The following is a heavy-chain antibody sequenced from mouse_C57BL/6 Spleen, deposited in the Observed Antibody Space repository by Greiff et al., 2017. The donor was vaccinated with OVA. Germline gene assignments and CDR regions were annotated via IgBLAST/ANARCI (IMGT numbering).Heavy chain of an antibody. Sequence: VQLQQPGAELVKPGASVKMSCKASGYTFTSYWITWVKQRPGQGLEWIGDIYPGSGSTNYNEKFKSKATLTVDTSSSTAYMQLSSLTSEDSAVYYCARIAYYSNYGDYWGQGTTLTVSS. J-gene: IGHJ2*01. V-gene: IGHV1-55*01. D-gene: IGHD2-5*01. CDR3: ARIAYYSNYGDY. CDR2: IYPGSGST. CDR1: GYTFTSYW.